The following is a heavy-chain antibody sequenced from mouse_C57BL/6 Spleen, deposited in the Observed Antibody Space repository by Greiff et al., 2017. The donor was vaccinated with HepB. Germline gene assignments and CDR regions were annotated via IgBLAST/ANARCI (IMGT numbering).Heavy chain of an antibody. CDR2: ISSGGDYI. D-gene: IGHD1-1*01. Sequence: EVQGVESGEGLVKPGGSLKLSCAASGFTFSSYAMSWVRQTPEKRLEWVAYISSGGDYIYYADTVKGRFTISRDNARNTLYLQMSSLKSEDTAMYYGTRVDYGSSYAMDYWGQGTSVTVSS. V-gene: IGHV5-9-1*02. CDR3: TRVDYGSSYAMDY. CDR1: GFTFSSYA. J-gene: IGHJ4*01.